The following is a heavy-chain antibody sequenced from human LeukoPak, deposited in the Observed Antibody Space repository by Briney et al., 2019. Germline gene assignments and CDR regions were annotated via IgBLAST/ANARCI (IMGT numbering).Heavy chain of an antibody. Sequence: GGSLRLSCAASGFTFSSYAMSWVRQAPGKGLEWVSANSGSGGGTYYADSVKGRFTISRDNSKNTLYLQMNSLRAEDTAVYFCAKDGRRGSGYGAYYFDYWGQGTLVTVSS. CDR3: AKDGRRGSGYGAYYFDY. D-gene: IGHD5-12*01. CDR1: GFTFSSYA. V-gene: IGHV3-23*01. CDR2: NSGSGGGT. J-gene: IGHJ4*02.